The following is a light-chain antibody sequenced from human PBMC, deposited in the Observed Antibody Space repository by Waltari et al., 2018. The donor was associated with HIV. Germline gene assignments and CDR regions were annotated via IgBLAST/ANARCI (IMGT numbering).Light chain of an antibody. V-gene: IGLV1-40*01. J-gene: IGLJ2*01. Sequence: QSVLTQPPSVSGAPGQRVTISCTGSSSNIGAGYFVHWYQQLPGAAPNLLIYGDSHRPSGVPARFSGSKSGTSASLAITGLQAEDEADYYCQSYDSSLSGPVVFGGGTKLTVL. CDR1: SSNIGAGYF. CDR2: GDS. CDR3: QSYDSSLSGPVV.